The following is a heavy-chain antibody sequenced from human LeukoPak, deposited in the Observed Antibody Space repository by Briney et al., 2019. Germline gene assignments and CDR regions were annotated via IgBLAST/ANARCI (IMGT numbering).Heavy chain of an antibody. D-gene: IGHD1-26*01. Sequence: SETLCLTCAVSGYSISSGYYWGWIRQPPGKGLEWIGSIYHSGSTYYNPSLKSRVTISVDTSKNQFSLKLSSVTAADTAVYYCARHAGGSYAAAFDIWGQGTMVTVSS. V-gene: IGHV4-38-2*01. CDR3: ARHAGGSYAAAFDI. CDR2: IYHSGST. CDR1: GYSISSGYY. J-gene: IGHJ3*02.